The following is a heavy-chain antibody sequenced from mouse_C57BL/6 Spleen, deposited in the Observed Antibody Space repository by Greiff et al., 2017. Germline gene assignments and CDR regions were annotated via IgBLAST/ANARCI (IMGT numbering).Heavy chain of an antibody. V-gene: IGHV1-54*01. D-gene: IGHD2-3*01. CDR2: INPGSGGT. CDR3: ARSRWLLRLDD. J-gene: IGHJ2*01. Sequence: VQLQESGAELVRPGTSVKVSCKASGYAFTNYLIEWVKQRPGQGLEWIGVINPGSGGTNYNEKFKGKATLTADKSSSTAYMQLSSLTSEDSAVYFCARSRWLLRLDDWGQGTTLTVSS. CDR1: GYAFTNYL.